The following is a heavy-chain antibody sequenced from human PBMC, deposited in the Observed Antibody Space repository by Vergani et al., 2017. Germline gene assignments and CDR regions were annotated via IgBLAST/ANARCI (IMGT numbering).Heavy chain of an antibody. V-gene: IGHV4-34*01. CDR3: ARGRGGSRYLVNYYYYYGMDV. J-gene: IGHJ6*02. D-gene: IGHD2-15*01. CDR2: INHSGST. Sequence: QVQLQQWGAGLLKPSETLSLTCAVYGGSFSGYYWSWIRQPPGKGLEWIGEINHSGSTNYNPSLKSRVTISVDTSKNQFSRKLSSVTAADTAVYYCARGRGGSRYLVNYYYYYGMDVWGQGTTVTVSS. CDR1: GGSFSGYY.